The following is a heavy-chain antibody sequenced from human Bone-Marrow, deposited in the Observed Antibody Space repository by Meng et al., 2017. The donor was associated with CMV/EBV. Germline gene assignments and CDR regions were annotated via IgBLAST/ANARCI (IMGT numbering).Heavy chain of an antibody. D-gene: IGHD5-18*01. V-gene: IGHV1-69-2*01. CDR2: VDPEDGKT. Sequence: KVSGYTFSDYYIHWVQQAPGRGVEWMGLVDPEDGKTIYAEKLQGRVTITADTSTETVFMELSSLRSDDTAVYYCASVGGYSYGYVDYWGQGTLVTVSS. CDR3: ASVGGYSYGYVDY. CDR1: GYTFSDYY. J-gene: IGHJ4*02.